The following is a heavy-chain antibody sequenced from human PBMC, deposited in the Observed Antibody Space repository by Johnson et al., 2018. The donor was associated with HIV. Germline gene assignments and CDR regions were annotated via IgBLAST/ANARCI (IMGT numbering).Heavy chain of an antibody. CDR2: IGTAGDT. V-gene: IGHV3-13*01. CDR1: GFTFSSYD. J-gene: IGHJ3*02. D-gene: IGHD3-22*01. Sequence: VQLVESGGGVVQPGGSLRLSCAASGFTFSSYDMHWVRQATGKGLEWVSAIGTAGDTYYPGSVKGRFTISRDNSKNTLYLQMNSLRDEDTSVYYCARGLSMIVVVDAFDIWGQGTMVTVSS. CDR3: ARGLSMIVVVDAFDI.